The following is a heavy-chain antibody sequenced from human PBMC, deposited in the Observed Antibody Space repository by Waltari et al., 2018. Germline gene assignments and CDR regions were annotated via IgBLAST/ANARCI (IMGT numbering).Heavy chain of an antibody. V-gene: IGHV4-34*01. J-gene: IGHJ6*02. CDR3: ARSLITMVRGERYYYGMDV. CDR1: GGSFSGYY. D-gene: IGHD3-10*01. Sequence: QVQLQQWGAGLLKPSETLSLTCAVYGGSFSGYYWSWIRQPPGTGLEWIGEINHSGSTNYNPSLKSRVTISVDTSKNQFSLKLSSVTAADTAVYYCARSLITMVRGERYYYGMDVWGQGTTVTVSS. CDR2: INHSGST.